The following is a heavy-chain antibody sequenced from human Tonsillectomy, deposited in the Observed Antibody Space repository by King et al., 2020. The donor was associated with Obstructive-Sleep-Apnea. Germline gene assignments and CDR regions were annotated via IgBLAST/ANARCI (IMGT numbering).Heavy chain of an antibody. CDR3: ARDSMIPLSVQFNYYYYIMDV. V-gene: IGHV1-2*04. CDR2: INPNSGGT. CDR1: GYTFTDYY. J-gene: IGHJ6*02. Sequence: QLVQSGAEVKKPGASVKVSCKASGYTFTDYYMHWVRQAPGQGLEWMGWINPNSGGTNYAQKFQGWVTLTTDTSISTAYMELRRLRSDDTAVYYCARDSMIPLSVQFNYYYYIMDVWGQGTTVTVSS. D-gene: IGHD3-22*01.